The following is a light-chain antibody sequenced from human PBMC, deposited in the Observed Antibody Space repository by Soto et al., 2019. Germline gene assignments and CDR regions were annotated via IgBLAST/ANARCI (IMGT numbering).Light chain of an antibody. J-gene: IGLJ3*02. CDR2: EVS. CDR1: SSDVGGYNY. Sequence: QSALTQPASVSGSPGQSITISCTGTSSDVGGYNYVSWYQQHPGKAPKLMIYEVSNRPSGVSHRFSGSKSGNTASLTISGLQAEDEADYYCCSYARGSRAFGGGTKLTVL. V-gene: IGLV2-14*01. CDR3: CSYARGSRA.